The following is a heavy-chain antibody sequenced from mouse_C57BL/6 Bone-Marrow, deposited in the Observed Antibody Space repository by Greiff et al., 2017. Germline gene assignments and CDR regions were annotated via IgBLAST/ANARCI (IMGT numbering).Heavy chain of an antibody. V-gene: IGHV5-4*01. J-gene: IGHJ1*03. D-gene: IGHD1-1*01. CDR2: ISDGGSYT. CDR1: GFTFSSYA. CDR3: ARDFHIYYYGSSRYWYFDV. Sequence: EVMLVESGGGLVKPGGSLKLSCAASGFTFSSYAMSWVRQTPEKRLEWVATISDGGSYTYYPDNVKGRFTISRDNAKNNLYLQMSHLKSEDTAMYYCARDFHIYYYGSSRYWYFDVWGTGTTVTVSS.